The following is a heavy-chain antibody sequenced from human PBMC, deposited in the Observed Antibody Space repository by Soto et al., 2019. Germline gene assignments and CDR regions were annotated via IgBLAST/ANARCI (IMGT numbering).Heavy chain of an antibody. Sequence: EVQLVESGGGLVQPGRSLRLSCAASGFTFDDYAMHWVRQRPGKGLEWVSGIDWNSGSVDYAGSLKGRFTIYRDNADKAVYLQMRSLRADDTALYSCVKGRGPYQVKYGMDVWGQGTTVTVSS. CDR2: IDWNSGSV. CDR3: VKGRGPYQVKYGMDV. J-gene: IGHJ6*02. CDR1: GFTFDDYA. V-gene: IGHV3-9*01. D-gene: IGHD2-21*01.